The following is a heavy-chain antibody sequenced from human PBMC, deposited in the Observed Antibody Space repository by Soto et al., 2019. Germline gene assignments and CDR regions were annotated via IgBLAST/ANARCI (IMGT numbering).Heavy chain of an antibody. V-gene: IGHV4-39*01. Sequence: QVKLQESGPGLVKPSETLSLTCTVSGVSVSNGHYYWGWVRQPPGKGPEWIGSIFHTGTTYFNPPLKRRVSLSVDTSKNQFSLQLSSITASDTAVYYCASSPADSSGWFNGVWVYWGLGILITVSS. CDR1: GVSVSNGHYY. CDR3: ASSPADSSGWFNGVWVY. CDR2: IFHTGTT. D-gene: IGHD6-19*01. J-gene: IGHJ4*02.